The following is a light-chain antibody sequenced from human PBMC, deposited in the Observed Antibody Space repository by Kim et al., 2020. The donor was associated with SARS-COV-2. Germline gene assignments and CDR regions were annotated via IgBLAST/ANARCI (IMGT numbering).Light chain of an antibody. CDR3: QAWDSSTHNYV. J-gene: IGLJ1*01. CDR1: KLGDKY. V-gene: IGLV3-1*01. CDR2: QDN. Sequence: SYELTQPPSVSVSPGQTASITCSGYKLGDKYVSWYQQKPGQSPEVVIYQDNQRPSGIPERFSGSNSGNTATLTISGTQAMDEADYYCQAWDSSTHNYVFGAEAEDTVL.